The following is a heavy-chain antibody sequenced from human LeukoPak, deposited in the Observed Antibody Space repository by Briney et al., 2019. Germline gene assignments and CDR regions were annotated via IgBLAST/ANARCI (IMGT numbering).Heavy chain of an antibody. V-gene: IGHV3-23*01. CDR1: GFTFSNSA. CDR2: ISRGGGST. Sequence: PGGSLRLSCAASGFTFSNSAMCWVRQAPGKGLEWVSGISRGGGSTYYADSVKGRFTISRDNAKNSLFLQMNSLRAEDTAVYYCARDPIDFWGQGTLVTVSS. J-gene: IGHJ4*02. CDR3: ARDPIDF.